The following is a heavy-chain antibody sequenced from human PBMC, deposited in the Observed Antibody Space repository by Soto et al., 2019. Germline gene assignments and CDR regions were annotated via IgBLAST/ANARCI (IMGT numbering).Heavy chain of an antibody. V-gene: IGHV4-4*02. CDR2: IYHSGST. CDR1: GGSISSSNW. Sequence: QVQLQESGPGLVKPSRTLSLTCAVSGGSISSSNWWSWVRQPPGKRREWIGEIYHSGSTNYNPSLKSRLTISVDKSKNQFSLKLSAVVAADTAVYYCAGSEGISAAAPFDYWGQGTLVNVSS. CDR3: AGSEGISAAAPFDY. D-gene: IGHD6-13*01. J-gene: IGHJ4*02.